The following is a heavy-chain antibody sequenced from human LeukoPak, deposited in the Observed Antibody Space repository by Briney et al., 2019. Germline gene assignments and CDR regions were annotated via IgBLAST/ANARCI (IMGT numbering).Heavy chain of an antibody. V-gene: IGHV3-23*01. D-gene: IGHD3-16*02. CDR3: AKDQSAAYYDYVWGSYRQYYFDY. Sequence: GGSLTLSCAAPGFTFSNAWVTWVRQAPGKGLEWVSAISGSGGSTYYADSVKGRFTISRDNSKNTLYLQMNSLRAEDTAVYYCAKDQSAAYYDYVWGSYRQYYFDYWGQGTLVTVSS. CDR2: ISGSGGST. CDR1: GFTFSNAW. J-gene: IGHJ4*02.